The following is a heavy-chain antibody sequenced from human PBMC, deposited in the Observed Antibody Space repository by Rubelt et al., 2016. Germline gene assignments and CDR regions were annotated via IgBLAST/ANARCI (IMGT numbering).Heavy chain of an antibody. CDR2: ISGNADTT. Sequence: QVQLVESGGGLVKPGGSLRLSCAASGFTFSDYYMSWVRQAPGKGLEWVSSISGNADTTYYADSVKGRFTISRDNSKNTLYLQMNSLRAEDTAVYFCTTALSYYDSSGPIDYWGQGTLVTVSS. CDR3: TTALSYYDSSGPIDY. J-gene: IGHJ4*02. CDR1: GFTFSDYY. V-gene: IGHV3-11*04. D-gene: IGHD3-22*01.